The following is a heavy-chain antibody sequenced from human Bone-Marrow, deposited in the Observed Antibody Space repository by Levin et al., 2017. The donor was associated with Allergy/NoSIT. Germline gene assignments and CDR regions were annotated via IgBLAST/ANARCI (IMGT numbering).Heavy chain of an antibody. V-gene: IGHV3-7*01. D-gene: IGHD1-26*01. Sequence: PGESLKISCAHSGFFFGSFWMSWVRQAPGKGLEWVANINKDGSEQRYVDSVKGRFTISRDNAKNSLYLQMDSLRAEDTAVYFCARDFLVGTTTLDYWGQGTLVTVSS. CDR2: INKDGSEQ. CDR1: GFFFGSFW. J-gene: IGHJ4*02. CDR3: ARDFLVGTTTLDY.